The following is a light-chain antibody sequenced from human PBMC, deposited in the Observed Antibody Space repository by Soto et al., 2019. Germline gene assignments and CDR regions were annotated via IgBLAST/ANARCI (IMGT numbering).Light chain of an antibody. CDR2: ADT. CDR3: QSFDRDLTGYV. V-gene: IGLV1-40*01. J-gene: IGLJ1*01. Sequence: SVLTERPSISGAPSQRVTMSCTWSGSNLWAGYDSHWVQFLPLRSPKLLIFADTNRRXXVPXLXXFCXSGPSASLAITRLRTEDEAEYFCQSFDRDLTGYVFGYGTTVTVL. CDR1: GSNLWAGYD.